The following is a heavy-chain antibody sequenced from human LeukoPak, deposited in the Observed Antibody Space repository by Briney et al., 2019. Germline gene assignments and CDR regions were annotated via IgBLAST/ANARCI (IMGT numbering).Heavy chain of an antibody. CDR2: ISSSGSTI. V-gene: IGHV3-48*03. CDR3: ARTPLGYSSSWYTIYFDY. J-gene: IGHJ4*02. Sequence: GGSLRLSCAASGFTFSSYEMNWVRQAPGKGLEWVSYISSSGSTIYYADSVKGRFTISRDNAKNSLYLQMNSLRAEDTGLYYCARTPLGYSSSWYTIYFDYWGQGTLVTVSS. CDR1: GFTFSSYE. D-gene: IGHD6-13*01.